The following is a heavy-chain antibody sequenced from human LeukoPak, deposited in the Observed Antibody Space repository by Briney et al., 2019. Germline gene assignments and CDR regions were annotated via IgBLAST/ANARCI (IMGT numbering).Heavy chain of an antibody. CDR1: GYTFTSYG. Sequence: ASVKVSCKASGYTFTSYGISWVRPAPGQGLEWMGWISAYNGNTNYAQKLQGRVTMTTDTSTSTAYMELRSLRSDDTAVYYCARDASIAAAGLFDPWGQGTLVTVSS. D-gene: IGHD6-13*01. CDR2: ISAYNGNT. V-gene: IGHV1-18*04. CDR3: ARDASIAAAGLFDP. J-gene: IGHJ5*02.